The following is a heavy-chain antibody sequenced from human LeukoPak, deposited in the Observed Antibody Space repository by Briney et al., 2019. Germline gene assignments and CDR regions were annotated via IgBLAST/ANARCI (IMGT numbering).Heavy chain of an antibody. J-gene: IGHJ4*02. V-gene: IGHV3-48*04. Sequence: GGSLRLSCAASGFTFSSYSMNWVRQAPGKGLEWVSYISSSSSTIYYADSVKGRFTISRDNAKNSLYLQMNSLRAEDTAVYYCAKAGTSIYGAYFDYWGQGTLVTVSS. CDR2: ISSSSSTI. D-gene: IGHD1-14*01. CDR3: AKAGTSIYGAYFDY. CDR1: GFTFSSYS.